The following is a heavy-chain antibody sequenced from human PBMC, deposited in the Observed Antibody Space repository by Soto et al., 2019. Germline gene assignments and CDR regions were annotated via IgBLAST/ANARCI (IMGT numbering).Heavy chain of an antibody. J-gene: IGHJ6*02. CDR1: GGSIINYY. V-gene: IGHV4-59*08. CDR2: IYYSGTT. D-gene: IGHD2-2*01. CDR3: ARHVPYCSTTSHYAYGMDV. Sequence: SETLSLTCTVSGGSIINYYWSWIRQPPGKGLEWIGYIYYSGTTSYNPSLRSRVTISVDTSKNQFSLKLSSVTAADTAVYYCARHVPYCSTTSHYAYGMDVWGQGTTVT.